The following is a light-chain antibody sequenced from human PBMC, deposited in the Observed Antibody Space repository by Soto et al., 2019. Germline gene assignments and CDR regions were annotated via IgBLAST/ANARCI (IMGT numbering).Light chain of an antibody. J-gene: IGKJ2*01. CDR2: LGS. Sequence: DIVMTQSPLSLPVTPGEPASISCRSSQSLLHSNEHNYLDWFLQKPGQSPQLLIYLGSYRASGVPDRFSGSGSGTDFTLTISRVEAEDVGIYYCMQALSHTFGQGTKLEIK. V-gene: IGKV2-28*01. CDR1: QSLLHSNEHNY. CDR3: MQALSHT.